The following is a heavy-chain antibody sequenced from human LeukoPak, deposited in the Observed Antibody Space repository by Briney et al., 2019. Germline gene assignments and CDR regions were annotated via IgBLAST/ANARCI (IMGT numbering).Heavy chain of an antibody. CDR2: IYYSGST. CDR3: AREGRGAAAGMDY. V-gene: IGHV4-59*01. D-gene: IGHD6-13*01. J-gene: IGHJ4*02. Sequence: SETLSLTCTVSGGSISSYYWCWIRQPPGKGLEWIGYIYYSGSTNYNPSLKSRVTISVGTSKNQFSLKLSSVTAADTAVYYCAREGRGAAAGMDYWGQGTLVTVSS. CDR1: GGSISSYY.